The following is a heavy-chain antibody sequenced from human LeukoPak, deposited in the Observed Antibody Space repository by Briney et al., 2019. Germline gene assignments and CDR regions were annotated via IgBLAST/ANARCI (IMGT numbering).Heavy chain of an antibody. CDR2: IIPIFGIA. Sequence: GSSVKVSCKASGGTFSSYAISWVRQAPGQGLEWMGRIIPIFGIANYAQKFQGRVTITADKSTSTAYMELSSLRSEDTAVYYCARVSKAVAGYFDYWGQGTPVTVSS. D-gene: IGHD6-19*01. CDR3: ARVSKAVAGYFDY. CDR1: GGTFSSYA. V-gene: IGHV1-69*04. J-gene: IGHJ4*02.